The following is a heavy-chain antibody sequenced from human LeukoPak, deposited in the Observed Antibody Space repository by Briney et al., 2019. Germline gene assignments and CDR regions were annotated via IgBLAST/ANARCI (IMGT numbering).Heavy chain of an antibody. V-gene: IGHV4-61*02. CDR1: GGSISSGSYY. D-gene: IGHD3-22*01. J-gene: IGHJ3*02. CDR3: ACLTTADAFDI. Sequence: SETLSLTCTVSGGSISSGSYYWSWIRQPAGKGLEWIGRIYTSGSTIYNPSLKSRVTISVDTSKNQFSLKLSSVTAADTAVYYCACLTTADAFDIWGQGTMVTVSS. CDR2: IYTSGST.